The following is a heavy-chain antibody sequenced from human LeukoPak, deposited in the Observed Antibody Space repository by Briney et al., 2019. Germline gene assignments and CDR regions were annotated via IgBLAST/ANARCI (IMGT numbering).Heavy chain of an antibody. D-gene: IGHD3-22*01. CDR3: AKDDSSGYYYLYYFDY. CDR2: ISGSGGST. V-gene: IGHV3-23*01. J-gene: IGHJ4*02. CDR1: GCTFSSYA. Sequence: GGSLRLSCAASGCTFSSYAMSWVRQAPGKGLEWVSAISGSGGSTYYADTVKGRFTISRDNSKNTLYLQMNSLRAEDTAVYYCAKDDSSGYYYLYYFDYWGQGTLVTVSS.